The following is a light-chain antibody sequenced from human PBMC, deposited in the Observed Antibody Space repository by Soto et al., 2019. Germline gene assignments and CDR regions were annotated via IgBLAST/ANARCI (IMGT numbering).Light chain of an antibody. V-gene: IGKV3-15*01. CDR1: QSVSSN. CDR2: GAS. Sequence: PSTLSVSPGERATLSCRASQSVSSNLAWYQQTPGQAPRLLIYGASTRATGIPARFSASGSGTEFTLTISSLQSEDFAVYFCHQYNNGWTFGQGTKVDI. CDR3: HQYNNGWT. J-gene: IGKJ1*01.